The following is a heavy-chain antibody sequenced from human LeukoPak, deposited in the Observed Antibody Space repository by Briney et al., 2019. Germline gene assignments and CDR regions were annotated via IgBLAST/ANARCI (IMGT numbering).Heavy chain of an antibody. CDR3: AKVITRIVVVIEGPFDY. D-gene: IGHD3-22*01. J-gene: IGHJ4*02. CDR2: NSGSGGST. CDR1: GFTFSSHP. Sequence: PGEALLLSCGASGFTFSSHPMRRGPRAPGKVVGRVSANSGSGGSTYYAVSVKGRFTISRDNSKNTLHLQMNSLRAEDTAVYYCAKVITRIVVVIEGPFDYWGQGTLVTVSS. V-gene: IGHV3-23*01.